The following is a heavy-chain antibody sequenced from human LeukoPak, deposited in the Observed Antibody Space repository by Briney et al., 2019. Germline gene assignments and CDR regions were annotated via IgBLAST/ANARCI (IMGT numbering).Heavy chain of an antibody. Sequence: ASVKVSCKASGYTFTSYYMHWVRQAPGQGLEWMGIINPSGGSTSYAQKFQGRVTMTRDTSTSTVYMELSSLRSEDTAVYYCARSPRIGCSGGSCYAVDYWGQGTLVTVSS. D-gene: IGHD2-15*01. CDR3: ARSPRIGCSGGSCYAVDY. J-gene: IGHJ4*02. CDR2: INPSGGST. V-gene: IGHV1-46*01. CDR1: GYTFTSYY.